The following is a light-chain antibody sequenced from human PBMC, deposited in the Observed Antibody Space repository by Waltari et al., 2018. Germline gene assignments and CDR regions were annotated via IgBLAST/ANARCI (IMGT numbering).Light chain of an antibody. J-gene: IGKJ4*01. CDR3: MQALQTPLT. CDR2: MGS. CDR1: QSLLYSDGFTY. Sequence: DIVMTQSPLSLPVTPGEPASISCRSSQSLLYSDGFTYLDWYLQKPGQSPQLLIYMGSNRASGVPDRFSGSGSDTEFTLKISRVEAQDVGVYYCMQALQTPLTFGEGTKVAIK. V-gene: IGKV2-28*01.